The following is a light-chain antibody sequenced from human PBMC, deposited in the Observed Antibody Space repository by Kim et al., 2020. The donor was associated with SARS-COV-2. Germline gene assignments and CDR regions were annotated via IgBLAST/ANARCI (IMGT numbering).Light chain of an antibody. CDR3: LLQYRYLPC. Sequence: DIQMTQSPSSLSASVGDRVTITCRASQGIRNGLGWYQQKPGKAPKRLIYAASSLQSGVPSRFSGSGSGTEFTLTISSLQPEDCATYKCLLQYRYLPCLGKGT. CDR2: AAS. J-gene: IGKJ2*03. CDR1: QGIRNG. V-gene: IGKV1-17*01.